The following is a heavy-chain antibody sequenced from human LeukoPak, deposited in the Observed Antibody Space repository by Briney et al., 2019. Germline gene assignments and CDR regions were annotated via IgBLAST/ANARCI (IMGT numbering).Heavy chain of an antibody. CDR3: TRSPSLGGSYWGFDY. CDR1: GFTFSTYW. Sequence: PGGSLRLSCAASGFTFSTYWMHWVRQAPGKGLVWVSRLSPAGSSSIYADSVKGRFTVSRDNAKNTLYLQMNSLRADDTAVYYCTRSPSLGGSYWGFDYWGQGTLLTVSS. CDR2: LSPAGSSS. V-gene: IGHV3-74*01. D-gene: IGHD1-26*01. J-gene: IGHJ4*02.